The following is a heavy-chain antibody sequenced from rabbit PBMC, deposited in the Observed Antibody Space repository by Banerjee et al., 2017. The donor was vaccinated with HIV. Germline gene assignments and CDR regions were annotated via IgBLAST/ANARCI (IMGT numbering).Heavy chain of an antibody. D-gene: IGHD4-1*01. CDR2: IDGGSSGTI. J-gene: IGHJ4*01. V-gene: IGHV1S40*01. CDR3: ARDLAGVIGWNFNL. CDR1: GFSFSNNYY. Sequence: QSLEESGGDLVKPGASLALTCKASGFSFSNNYYMCWVRQAPGKGLEWIACIDGGSSGTIYYASWAKGRFTISKTSSTTVTLQMTSLTAADTATYFCARDLAGVIGWNFNLWGQGTLVTVS.